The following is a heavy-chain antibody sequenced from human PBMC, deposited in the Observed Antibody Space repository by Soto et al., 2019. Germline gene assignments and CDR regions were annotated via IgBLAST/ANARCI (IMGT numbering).Heavy chain of an antibody. D-gene: IGHD4-17*01. J-gene: IGHJ6*03. CDR2: ISYDGSNN. CDR3: AKAQRPPDYGDTDWYMDV. Sequence: QVQLVESGGGVVQPGRSLRLSCAASGFTFSSYGMHWVRQAPGKGLEWVAVISYDGSNNYYADSVKGRFTISRDNSKNTLYLQMHRLRAEDTDVYYCAKAQRPPDYGDTDWYMDVWGKGTTVTVSS. V-gene: IGHV3-30*18. CDR1: GFTFSSYG.